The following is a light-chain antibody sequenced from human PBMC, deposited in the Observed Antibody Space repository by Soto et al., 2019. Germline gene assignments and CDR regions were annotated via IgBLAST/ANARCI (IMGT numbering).Light chain of an antibody. CDR1: SGHINYA. Sequence: QSVLTQSPSASASLGASVKLTCTLSSGHINYAIAWHQQQPEEGPRYLMKLNSDGSHRKGDGIPDRFSGSSSGAERYLTISSLQSEDEADYYCQTWGTGIRVFGTGTKVTVL. J-gene: IGLJ1*01. CDR3: QTWGTGIRV. V-gene: IGLV4-69*01. CDR2: LNSDGSH.